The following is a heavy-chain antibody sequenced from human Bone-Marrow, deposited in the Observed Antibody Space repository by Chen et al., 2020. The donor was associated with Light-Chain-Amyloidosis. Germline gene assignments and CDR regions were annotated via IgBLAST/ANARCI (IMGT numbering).Heavy chain of an antibody. CDR1: GYTFPNYW. CDR2: IYPDDSDA. Sequence: EVQLEQSGPEVKKPGESLKISCKGSGYTFPNYWIGWVRQMPGKGLEWMGVIYPDDSDARYSPSLEGQGTISADKSITTACLQWRSLKAADTAMYYCARRRDGYNFDYWGQGTLVTVSS. V-gene: IGHV5-51*01. CDR3: ARRRDGYNFDY. J-gene: IGHJ4*02. D-gene: IGHD5-12*01.